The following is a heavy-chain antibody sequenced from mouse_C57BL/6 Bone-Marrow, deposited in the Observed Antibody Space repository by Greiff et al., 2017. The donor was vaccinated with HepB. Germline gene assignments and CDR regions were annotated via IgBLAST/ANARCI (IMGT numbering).Heavy chain of an antibody. Sequence: EVQLQQSGGGLVQPGESLKLSCESYEYAFPSHDMSWVRKTPEKRLELVAAINSDGGSTYYPDTMERRFIISRDNTKKTLYLQMSSLGSEDTALYYCAREGLPQYYAMDYWGEGTSVTVSS. CDR3: AREGLPQYYAMDY. D-gene: IGHD3-1*01. CDR2: INSDGGST. CDR1: EYAFPSHD. J-gene: IGHJ4*01. V-gene: IGHV5-2*01.